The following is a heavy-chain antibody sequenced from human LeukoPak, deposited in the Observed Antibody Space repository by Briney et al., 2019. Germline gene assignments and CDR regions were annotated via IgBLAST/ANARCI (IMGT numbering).Heavy chain of an antibody. D-gene: IGHD3-22*01. Sequence: GGSLRLSCAASRFTFSSYAMSWVRQAPGKGLEWVSSISVSGGSTYYADSVKGRFTISRDNSKNTLYLQMNSLRAEDTAVYYCAKATYYYDSRAPFFDYWGQGTLVTVSS. J-gene: IGHJ4*02. CDR2: ISVSGGST. CDR3: AKATYYYDSRAPFFDY. V-gene: IGHV3-23*01. CDR1: RFTFSSYA.